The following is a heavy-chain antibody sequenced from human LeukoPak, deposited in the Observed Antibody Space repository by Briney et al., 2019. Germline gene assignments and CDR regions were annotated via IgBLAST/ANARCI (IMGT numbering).Heavy chain of an antibody. CDR2: FYYSGTT. Sequence: PPERLSLTCTVSGGSISSSNYCWGWVRHPPGKGLEWIGSFYYSGTTYYNPSLQSRVTISGATSRNQFFLKLSAVTAADTALYYCARSVPDYYDSSSYVLLDGGGKGTTVTASS. J-gene: IGHJ6*04. CDR1: GGSISSSNYC. CDR3: ARSVPDYYDSSSYVLLDG. D-gene: IGHD3-22*01. V-gene: IGHV4-39*01.